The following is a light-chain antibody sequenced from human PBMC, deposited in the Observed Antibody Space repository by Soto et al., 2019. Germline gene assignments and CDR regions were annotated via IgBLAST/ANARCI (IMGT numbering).Light chain of an antibody. CDR3: QQYGSSPRA. Sequence: IVMMQAPCTLSLSPEEKATLACRASQSYSSSQLAWYQQKPGQAPRHLMYGASTRATGIPDRFSGSGSGTDFTLTISRLEHEEFAVYYGQQYGSSPRAFGQGTKVDIK. CDR1: QSYSSSQ. V-gene: IGKV3-20*01. CDR2: GAS. J-gene: IGKJ1*01.